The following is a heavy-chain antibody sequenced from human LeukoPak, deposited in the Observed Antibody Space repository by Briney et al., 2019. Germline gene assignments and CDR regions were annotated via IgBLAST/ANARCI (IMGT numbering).Heavy chain of an antibody. Sequence: VASVKVSCKASGYTFTGYYMHWVRQAPGQGLEWMGWLNPKRGGTNYAQKFQGSVTMTRDTSITTAYMELSRLTSDDTAVYYCARDNGMGYYGGSGYFDYWGQGTLVTVSS. V-gene: IGHV1-2*02. CDR2: LNPKRGGT. CDR3: ARDNGMGYYGGSGYFDY. D-gene: IGHD1-26*01. J-gene: IGHJ4*02. CDR1: GYTFTGYY.